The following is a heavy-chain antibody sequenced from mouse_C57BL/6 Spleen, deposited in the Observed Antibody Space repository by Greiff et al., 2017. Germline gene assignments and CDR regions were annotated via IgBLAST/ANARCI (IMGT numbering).Heavy chain of an antibody. J-gene: IGHJ2*01. CDR2: ISNGGGST. V-gene: IGHV5-12*01. CDR1: GFTFSDYY. Sequence: GHLVESGGGLVQPGGSLKLSCAASGFTFSDYYMYWVRQTPEKRLEWVAYISNGGGSTYYPDTVKGRFTISRDNAKNTLYLQMSRLKSEDTAMYYCARGEFDYWGQGTTLTVSS. CDR3: ARGEFDY.